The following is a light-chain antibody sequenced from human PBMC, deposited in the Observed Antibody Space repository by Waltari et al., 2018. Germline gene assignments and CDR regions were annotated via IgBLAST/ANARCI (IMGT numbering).Light chain of an antibody. CDR2: GTS. J-gene: IGKJ4*01. V-gene: IGKV3-20*01. Sequence: EIVLTQSPGTLSLSPGERAPLSCRASQSVSSTYLAWYQQKPGQAPRLLIYGTSTRATGIPDRFSGSGSGTDFTLTISRLEPEDFAVYYCQQYDYSFTFGGGTRVEIK. CDR3: QQYDYSFT. CDR1: QSVSSTY.